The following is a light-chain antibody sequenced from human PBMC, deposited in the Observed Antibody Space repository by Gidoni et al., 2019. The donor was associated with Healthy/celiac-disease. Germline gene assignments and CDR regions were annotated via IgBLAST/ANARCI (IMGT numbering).Light chain of an antibody. CDR3: SSYTSSSLYV. Sequence: QSALTQPASASGSPVQSITISCTGTSSDVGGYNYVSWYQQHPGKAPKLMIYDVSNRPSGVSNRFSGSKSGNTASLTISGLQAEDEADYYCSSYTSSSLYVFGTGTKVTVL. CDR2: DVS. V-gene: IGLV2-14*03. CDR1: SSDVGGYNY. J-gene: IGLJ1*01.